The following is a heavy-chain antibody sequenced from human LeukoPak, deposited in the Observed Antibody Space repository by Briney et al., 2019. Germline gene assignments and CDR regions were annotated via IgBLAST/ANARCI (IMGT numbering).Heavy chain of an antibody. CDR1: GYTFTSYA. Sequence: ASVKVSCKASGYTFTSYATHWVRQAPGQRLEWMGWINAGNGNTKYSQKFQGRVTITRDTSASTAYMELSSLRSEDTAVYYCARDPGYSSGWSYVDYWGQGTLVTVSS. D-gene: IGHD6-19*01. V-gene: IGHV1-3*01. CDR3: ARDPGYSSGWSYVDY. CDR2: INAGNGNT. J-gene: IGHJ4*02.